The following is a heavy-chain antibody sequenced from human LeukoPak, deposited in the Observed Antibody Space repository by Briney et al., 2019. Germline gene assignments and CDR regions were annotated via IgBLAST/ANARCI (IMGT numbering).Heavy chain of an antibody. D-gene: IGHD1-26*01. V-gene: IGHV1-69*02. J-gene: IGHJ4*02. Sequence: SVKVSCKASGGPFSIYTISWVPQPPGQGLEWMGSIIPILGIANYAQKFQHRVTITADNSTTTAYLELVNLRSADYAVYYCARGSGSYSQASDYWGQGTLVTVSS. CDR3: ARGSGSYSQASDY. CDR1: GGPFSIYT. CDR2: IIPILGIA.